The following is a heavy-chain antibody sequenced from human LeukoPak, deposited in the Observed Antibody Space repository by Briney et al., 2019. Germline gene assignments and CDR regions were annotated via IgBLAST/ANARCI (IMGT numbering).Heavy chain of an antibody. V-gene: IGHV4-34*01. D-gene: IGHD3-16*01. J-gene: IGHJ6*02. CDR1: GGSFSGYY. Sequence: SETLSLTCAVYGGSFSGYYWSWIRQPPGKGLEWIGEINHSGSTNYNPSLKSRVTISVDTSKNQFSLKLSSVTAADTAVYYCARPLGHYYYYYGMDVWGQGTTVTVPS. CDR2: INHSGST. CDR3: ARPLGHYYYYYGMDV.